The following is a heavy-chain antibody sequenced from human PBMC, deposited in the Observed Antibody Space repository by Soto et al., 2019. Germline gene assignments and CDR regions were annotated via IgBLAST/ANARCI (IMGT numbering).Heavy chain of an antibody. CDR3: ARXHHDSSGYYYYYYGMDV. J-gene: IGHJ6*02. D-gene: IGHD3-22*01. V-gene: IGHV3-33*01. Sequence: GGSLRLSCAASGFTFSSYGMHWVRQAPGKGLEWVAVIWYDGSNKYYADSVKGRFTISRDNSKNTLYLQMNSLRAEDTAVYYCARXHHDSSGYYYYYYGMDVWGQGTTVTVSS. CDR2: IWYDGSNK. CDR1: GFTFSSYG.